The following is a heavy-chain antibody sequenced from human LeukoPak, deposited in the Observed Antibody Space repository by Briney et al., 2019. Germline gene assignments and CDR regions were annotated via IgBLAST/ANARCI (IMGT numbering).Heavy chain of an antibody. CDR3: ARQGSSLVYYYYMDV. CDR1: GGSISSYY. Sequence: SETLSLTCTVSGGSISSYYWSWIRQPPGKGLEWIGYIYTSGSTNYNPSFKSRVTISVDTSKNQFSLKLSSVTAADTAVYYCARQGSSLVYYYYMDVWGKGTTVTVSS. CDR2: IYTSGST. J-gene: IGHJ6*03. V-gene: IGHV4-4*09. D-gene: IGHD6-6*01.